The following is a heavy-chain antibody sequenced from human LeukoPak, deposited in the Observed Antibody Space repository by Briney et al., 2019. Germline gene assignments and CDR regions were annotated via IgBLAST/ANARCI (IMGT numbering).Heavy chain of an antibody. Sequence: PSETLSLTCAVYGGSFSGYYWNWIRQPPGKGLEWIGEINHSGSTNYNPSLKSRVTISVDTSKNQFSLKLSSVTAADTAVYYCARWYSSSWSNWFDPWGQGTLVTVSS. CDR3: ARWYSSSWSNWFDP. D-gene: IGHD6-13*01. V-gene: IGHV4-34*01. CDR2: INHSGST. CDR1: GGSFSGYY. J-gene: IGHJ5*02.